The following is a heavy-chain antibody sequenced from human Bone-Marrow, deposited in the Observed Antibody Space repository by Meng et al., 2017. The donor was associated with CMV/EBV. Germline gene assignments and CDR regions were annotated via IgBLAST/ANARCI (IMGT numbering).Heavy chain of an antibody. CDR3: ARGDFWRVMGDY. J-gene: IGHJ4*02. V-gene: IGHV3-7*01. CDR2: IKQDGSEK. CDR1: GGSISSYY. Sequence: ETLSLTCTVSGGSISSYYWSWIRQPPGKGLEWVANIKQDGSEKYYVDSVKGRFTISRDNAKNSLYLQMNSLRAEDTAVYYCARGDFWRVMGDYWGQGTLVTVSS. D-gene: IGHD3-3*01.